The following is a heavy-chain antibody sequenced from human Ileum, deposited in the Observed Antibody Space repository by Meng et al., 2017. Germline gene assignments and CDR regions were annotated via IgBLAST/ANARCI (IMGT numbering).Heavy chain of an antibody. J-gene: IGHJ4*02. V-gene: IGHV4-4*02. Sequence: QGQLDESGPGLVKPSGTLSLTCAVSGDSISTNWWNWVRQPPGKGLEWIGEIYHSGAFNYNPSLRSRVTISVDKSKNQLSLKLGSLTAADTAVYYCARGAIGTRPFDYWGQGTLVTVSS. CDR2: IYHSGAF. CDR3: ARGAIGTRPFDY. CDR1: GDSISTNW. D-gene: IGHD2-21*01.